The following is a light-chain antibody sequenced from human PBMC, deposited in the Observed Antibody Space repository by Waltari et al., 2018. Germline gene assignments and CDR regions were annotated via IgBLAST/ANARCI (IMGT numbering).Light chain of an antibody. Sequence: QLLLAQSPSSSTCLGASVKRSCTLCSGRGSEAIAWTRQQPDKGPRYLMKFNSDGSQVRGDGIPDRFSGSSCVAERYLTISSLQSEDGADYYCQTGGFRSWVCGRGTKLSVL. CDR3: QTGGFRSWV. CDR1: SGRGSEA. CDR2: FNSDGSQ. J-gene: IGLJ3*02. V-gene: IGLV4-69*01.